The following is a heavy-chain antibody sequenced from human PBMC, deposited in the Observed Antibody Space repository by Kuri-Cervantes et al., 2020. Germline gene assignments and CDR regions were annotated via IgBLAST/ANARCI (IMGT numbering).Heavy chain of an antibody. V-gene: IGHV3-9*01. CDR1: GFTFDDYA. D-gene: IGHD1-1*01. J-gene: IGHJ4*02. CDR2: ISWNSGSI. CDR3: ARSKGGTTGSPLDY. Sequence: SLRLSCAASGFTFDDYAMHWVRQAPGKGLEWVSGISWNSGSIGYADSVKGRFTISSDNAKNSLYLQMNSLRAEDTAVYYCARSKGGTTGSPLDYWGQGTLVTVSS.